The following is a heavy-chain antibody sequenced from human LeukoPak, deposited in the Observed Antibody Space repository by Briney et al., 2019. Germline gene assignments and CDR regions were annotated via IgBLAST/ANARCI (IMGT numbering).Heavy chain of an antibody. Sequence: ASVKVSCTASGYTFTGYYMHWVRQAPGQGLEWMGWINPNSGGTNYAQKFQGRVTMTRDTSISTAYMELSRLRSDDTAVYYCARDRGYSSGWYSYYYYYMDVWGKGTTVTVSS. V-gene: IGHV1-2*02. D-gene: IGHD6-19*01. CDR3: ARDRGYSSGWYSYYYYYMDV. J-gene: IGHJ6*03. CDR1: GYTFTGYY. CDR2: INPNSGGT.